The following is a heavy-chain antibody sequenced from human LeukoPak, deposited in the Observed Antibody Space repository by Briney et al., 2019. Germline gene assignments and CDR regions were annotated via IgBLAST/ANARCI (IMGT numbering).Heavy chain of an antibody. J-gene: IGHJ3*02. CDR2: ISGGSSFT. V-gene: IGHV3-21*01. Sequence: GGSLRLSCAASGFSFSSFSMNWVRQAPGKGLEWVSYISGGSSFTYYVDSVKGRFTISRDNAKNSLYLQMNSLRAEDTAVYYCARGLHDILTGPPSPGAFDMWGQGTTVTVSS. CDR3: ARGLHDILTGPPSPGAFDM. CDR1: GFSFSSFS. D-gene: IGHD3-9*01.